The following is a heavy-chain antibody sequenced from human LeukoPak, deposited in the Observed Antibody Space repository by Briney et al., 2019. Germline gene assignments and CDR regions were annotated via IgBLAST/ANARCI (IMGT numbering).Heavy chain of an antibody. CDR2: IYSSGST. Sequence: SGTLSLTCTVSGGSISRYYWSWIRQPPGKGLEWLGYIYSSGSTIYNPSLKSRVTISVDTSKNQISLKVTSVTAADTAVYYCVRGARYAGDYWGQGSLVTVSS. J-gene: IGHJ4*02. CDR1: GGSISRYY. V-gene: IGHV4-59*01. CDR3: VRGARYAGDY. D-gene: IGHD2-2*01.